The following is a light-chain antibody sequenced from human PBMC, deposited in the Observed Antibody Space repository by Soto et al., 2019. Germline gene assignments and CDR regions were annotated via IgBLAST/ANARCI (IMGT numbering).Light chain of an antibody. CDR2: DAS. Sequence: QSVLTQPASVSASPGQSITISCIGTYSDIGGYKHVSWYQQHPGKASKLIIYDASNRPSGISNRFSASKSGNTASLTISGLQADDEADYYCSSYTSSTSLLIFGAGTKVTVL. CDR3: SSYTSSTSLLI. V-gene: IGLV2-14*03. J-gene: IGLJ1*01. CDR1: YSDIGGYKH.